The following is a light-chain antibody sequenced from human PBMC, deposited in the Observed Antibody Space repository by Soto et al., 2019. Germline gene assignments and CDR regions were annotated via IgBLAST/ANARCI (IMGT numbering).Light chain of an antibody. CDR2: DAS. J-gene: IGKJ1*01. CDR1: QSISSW. Sequence: DIQMTKSPSTLAASVGDRVTITCRASQSISSWLAWYQQKPGKAPKLLIYDASSLESGVPSRFSGSGSGTEFTLTISSLQPDGFAPYYCQQYNSYWTFGKGTKVEIK. V-gene: IGKV1-5*01. CDR3: QQYNSYWT.